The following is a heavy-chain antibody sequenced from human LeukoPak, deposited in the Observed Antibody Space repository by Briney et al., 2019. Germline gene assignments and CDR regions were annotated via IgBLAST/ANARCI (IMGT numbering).Heavy chain of an antibody. CDR3: ARHGYDTGNYQAHFGY. J-gene: IGHJ4*02. CDR1: GDSISRFY. V-gene: IGHV4-59*08. Sequence: SETLSLTCSVSGDSISRFYWSWVRQPPGKGLEWIGYTGDTNYNPSLKSRVTISLDASKSQFSLKLSSVTAADTAVYYCARHGYDTGNYQAHFGYWGQGTLVTVSS. CDR2: YTGDT. D-gene: IGHD3-9*01.